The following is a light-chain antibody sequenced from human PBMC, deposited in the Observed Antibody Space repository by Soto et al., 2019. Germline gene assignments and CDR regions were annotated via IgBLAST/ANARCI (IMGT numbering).Light chain of an antibody. CDR3: QVWDRITDHWV. Sequence: SYELTQPPSVSVAPGQTAGISCGGNNLGSKSVHWYQQKSGQAPVLVVFDDSDRPSGIPERISGSNSGNTATLTISRVEAGDEADYYCQVWDRITDHWVFGGGTKLTVL. CDR1: NLGSKS. CDR2: DDS. V-gene: IGLV3-21*02. J-gene: IGLJ3*02.